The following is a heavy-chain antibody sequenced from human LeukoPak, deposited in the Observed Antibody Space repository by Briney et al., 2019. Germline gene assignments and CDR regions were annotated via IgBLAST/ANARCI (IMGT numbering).Heavy chain of an antibody. V-gene: IGHV3-7*01. Sequence: GGSLRLSCAASGFTFSSYWMSWVRQAPGKGLELVANIKQDGSEKYYVDSVKGRFTISRDNAKNSLYLQMNSLRAENTAVYYCERGPHAFDIWGQGTMVTVSS. CDR3: ERGPHAFDI. J-gene: IGHJ3*02. CDR1: GFTFSSYW. CDR2: IKQDGSEK.